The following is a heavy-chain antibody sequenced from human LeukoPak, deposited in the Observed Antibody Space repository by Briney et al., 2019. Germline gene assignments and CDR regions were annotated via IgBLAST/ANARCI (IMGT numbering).Heavy chain of an antibody. CDR1: GLTFDDYG. V-gene: IGHV3-20*04. CDR2: INWNGGST. D-gene: IGHD5-12*01. Sequence: GGSLRLSCAASGLTFDDYGLSWVRQAPGKGLEWVSGINWNGGSTGYADSVKGRFTISRDNAKNSLYLQMNSLRAEDTALYYCARVTYYDSLYYFDYWGQGTLVTVSS. CDR3: ARVTYYDSLYYFDY. J-gene: IGHJ4*02.